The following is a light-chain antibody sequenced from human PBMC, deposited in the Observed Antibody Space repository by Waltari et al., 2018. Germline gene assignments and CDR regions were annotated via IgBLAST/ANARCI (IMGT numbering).Light chain of an antibody. J-gene: IGLJ3*02. CDR3: SSYTSSSTWV. CDR1: TNNIISDNH. Sequence: QSALTQPASVSGSPGQSITIYCTAATNNIISDNHLSWYQQHPGKAPKVMIYDVDNRPSGVSHRFSGSRSGNTASLIISGLQAEDEADYYCSSYTSSSTWVFGGGTKLTVL. CDR2: DVD. V-gene: IGLV2-14*03.